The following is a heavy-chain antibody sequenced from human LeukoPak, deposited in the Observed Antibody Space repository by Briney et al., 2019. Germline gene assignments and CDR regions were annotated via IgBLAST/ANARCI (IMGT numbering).Heavy chain of an antibody. V-gene: IGHV4-59*01. D-gene: IGHD3-22*01. CDR2: IYYSGST. Sequence: SETLSLTCTVSGGSISSYYWSWIRQPPGKGLEWIGYIYYSGSTNYNPSLKSRVTISVDTSKNQFSLKLSSVTAADTAVYYCARGGGRSSGYYRPGVFDYWGQGTLVTVSS. CDR1: GGSISSYY. CDR3: ARGGGRSSGYYRPGVFDY. J-gene: IGHJ4*02.